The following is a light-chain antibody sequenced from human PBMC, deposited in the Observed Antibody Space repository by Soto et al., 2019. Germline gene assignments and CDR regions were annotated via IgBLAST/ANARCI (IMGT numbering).Light chain of an antibody. CDR2: GAS. V-gene: IGKV3-20*01. CDR3: QQYGSSPVT. J-gene: IGKJ1*01. CDR1: QSVSSSY. Sequence: EIVLTQSPGTLSLSPGARATLSCRASQSVSSSYVAWYQQKPGQALRLLIYGASSRATGSPDRFSGSGSGTEFTLTISRLEPEDFAVYYCQQYGSSPVTFGQGTKVDIK.